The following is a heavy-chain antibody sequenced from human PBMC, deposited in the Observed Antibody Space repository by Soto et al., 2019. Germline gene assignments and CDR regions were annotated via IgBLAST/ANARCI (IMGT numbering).Heavy chain of an antibody. CDR2: ISPYIGNA. J-gene: IGHJ4*02. CDR3: ARGPYCGGGSCYLGY. CDR1: GYTFTSYG. Sequence: ASVKVSCTASGYTFTSYGISWVRQAPGQGLEWMGWISPYIGNANYAQKFQGRVTITADKSTSTAYMELSSLRSEDTAVYYCARGPYCGGGSCYLGYWGQGTLVTVSS. D-gene: IGHD2-15*01. V-gene: IGHV1-18*01.